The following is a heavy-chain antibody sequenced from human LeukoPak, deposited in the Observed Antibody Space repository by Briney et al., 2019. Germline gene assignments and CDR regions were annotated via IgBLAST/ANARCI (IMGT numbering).Heavy chain of an antibody. V-gene: IGHV4-59*01. D-gene: IGHD6-19*01. Sequence: PSETLSLTCSVSGGSISSYYWSWIWQPPGKGLELIGYIYYSGSTNYNPSLKSRVTISVDTSKNQFSLKLSSVTAADTAVYYCARGRGYSSGWYRVGYYYYYYMDVWGKGTTVTISS. CDR2: IYYSGST. CDR1: GGSISSYY. CDR3: ARGRGYSSGWYRVGYYYYYYMDV. J-gene: IGHJ6*03.